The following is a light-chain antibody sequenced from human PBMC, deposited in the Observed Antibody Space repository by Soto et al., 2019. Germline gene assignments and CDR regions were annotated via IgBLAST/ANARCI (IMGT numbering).Light chain of an antibody. V-gene: IGLV4-69*01. CDR1: SGHSSYI. CDR2: LNNDGSH. CDR3: QTWGTGIQV. Sequence: QPVLTQSPSASASLGASVKLTCTLSSGHSSYIIAWHQQQPEKGPRYLMKLNNDGSHSKGDGIPDRFSGSSSGAERYLTISSLQSEDEADYYCQTWGTGIQVFGGGTQLTVL. J-gene: IGLJ2*01.